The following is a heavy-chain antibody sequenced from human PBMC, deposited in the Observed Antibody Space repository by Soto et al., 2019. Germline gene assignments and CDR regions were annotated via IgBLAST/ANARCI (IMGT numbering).Heavy chain of an antibody. J-gene: IGHJ6*03. CDR2: IYSGGST. Sequence: GGSLRLSCAASGFTVSSNYMSWVRQAPGKGLEWVSVIYSGGSTYYADSVKGRFTISRDNSKNTLYLQMNSLRAEDTAVYYCARFYYGSGNYYYYYMDVWGKGTTVTVSS. V-gene: IGHV3-66*01. D-gene: IGHD3-10*01. CDR3: ARFYYGSGNYYYYYMDV. CDR1: GFTVSSNY.